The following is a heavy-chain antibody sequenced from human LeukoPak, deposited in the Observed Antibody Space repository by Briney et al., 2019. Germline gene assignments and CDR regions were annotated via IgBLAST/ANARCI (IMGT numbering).Heavy chain of an antibody. CDR3: ARLGVGAAAGTDVIFDY. V-gene: IGHV4-39*01. J-gene: IGHJ4*02. D-gene: IGHD6-13*01. Sequence: SETLSLTCTVSGGSISSSSYYWGWIRQPPGKGLEWIGSIYYSGSTYYNPSLKSRVTISVDTSKNQFSLKLSSVTAADTAVYYCARLGVGAAAGTDVIFDYWGQGTLVTVSS. CDR1: GGSISSSSYY. CDR2: IYYSGST.